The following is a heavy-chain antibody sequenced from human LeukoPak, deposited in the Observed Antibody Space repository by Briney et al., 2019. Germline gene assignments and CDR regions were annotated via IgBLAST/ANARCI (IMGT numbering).Heavy chain of an antibody. D-gene: IGHD3-22*01. V-gene: IGHV1-24*01. J-gene: IGHJ5*02. CDR1: GYTLTELS. Sequence: ASVKVSCKVSGYTLTELSMHWVRQAPGKGLEWMGGFDPEDGETIYAQKLQGRVTMTTVTSTSTAYMELRSLRSDDTAVYYCARDGSYYYDSSGASDPWGQGTLVTVSS. CDR3: ARDGSYYYDSSGASDP. CDR2: FDPEDGET.